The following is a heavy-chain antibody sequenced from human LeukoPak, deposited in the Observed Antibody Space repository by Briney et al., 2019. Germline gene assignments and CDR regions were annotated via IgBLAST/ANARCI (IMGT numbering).Heavy chain of an antibody. CDR1: GYSLSTYW. J-gene: IGHJ5*02. CDR2: IYPGNSDI. CDR3: ARHGDIFTYNWFDP. D-gene: IGHD3-9*01. V-gene: IGHV5-51*01. Sequence: GESLKISCKGSGYSLSTYWIGWVRQMPGKGLEWMGIIYPGNSDIRYSPSFQGQVTISADRSISTAYLQWSSLKASDTAMYYCARHGDIFTYNWFDPWGQGTLVTVSS.